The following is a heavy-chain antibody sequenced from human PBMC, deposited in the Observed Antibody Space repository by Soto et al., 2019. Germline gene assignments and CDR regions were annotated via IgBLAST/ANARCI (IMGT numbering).Heavy chain of an antibody. J-gene: IGHJ6*02. V-gene: IGHV3-30-3*01. Sequence: QVQLVESGGGVVQPGRSLRLSCAASGFTFSYHALNWVRQAPGKGLEWVAVISYDGDNKYIAESVKGRFTISRDNSKNTVPLQMISLRAEDTAMYFCARGTTTSAFSAMDVWGQGTTVTVSS. CDR3: ARGTTTSAFSAMDV. CDR1: GFTFSYHA. CDR2: ISYDGDNK. D-gene: IGHD1-1*01.